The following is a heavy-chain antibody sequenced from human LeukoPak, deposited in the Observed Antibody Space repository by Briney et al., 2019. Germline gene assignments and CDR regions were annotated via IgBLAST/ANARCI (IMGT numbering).Heavy chain of an antibody. CDR1: GGTFSSYA. CDR2: IIPIFDTA. D-gene: IGHD3-22*01. V-gene: IGHV1-69*13. CDR3: ASEGAYYDSSGYPVI. Sequence: EASVKVSCKASGGTFSSYAISWVRQAPGQGLEWMGGIIPIFDTANYAQKFQGRVTITADESTSTAYMELSSLKSEDTAVYYCASEGAYYDSSGYPVIWGQGTMVTVSS. J-gene: IGHJ3*02.